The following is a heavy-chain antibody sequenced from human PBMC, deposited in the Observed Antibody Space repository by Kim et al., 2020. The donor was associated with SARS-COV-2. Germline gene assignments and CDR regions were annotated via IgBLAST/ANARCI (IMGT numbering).Heavy chain of an antibody. CDR1: GFTFSNYA. Sequence: GGSLRLSCAASGFTFSNYAMCWVRQAPGRGLEWFAVSCGSGGTKHYADSVKGRFTTSRDTSKNTLFLQMNSLRAEDTAVYYCAKETRGYNYGIFDYWGQGTLVTVSS. J-gene: IGHJ4*02. CDR2: SCGSGGTK. D-gene: IGHD5-18*01. CDR3: AKETRGYNYGIFDY. V-gene: IGHV3-23*01.